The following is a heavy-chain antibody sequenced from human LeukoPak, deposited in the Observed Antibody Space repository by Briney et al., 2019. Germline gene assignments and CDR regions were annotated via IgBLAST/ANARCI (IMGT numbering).Heavy chain of an antibody. J-gene: IGHJ4*02. CDR1: GGSISSGDYY. D-gene: IGHD5-24*01. Sequence: SETLSLTCTVSGGSISSGDYYWSWIRQPPGKGLEWIGYIYYSGSTYYNPSLKSRVTISIDTSKNRFSLKLSSVTAADTAVYYCASTEMATILAYWGQGTLVTVSS. CDR2: IYYSGST. V-gene: IGHV4-30-4*08. CDR3: ASTEMATILAY.